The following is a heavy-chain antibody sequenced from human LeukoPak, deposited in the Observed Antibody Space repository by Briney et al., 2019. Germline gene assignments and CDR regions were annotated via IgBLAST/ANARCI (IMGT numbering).Heavy chain of an antibody. CDR1: GFTFSSYA. V-gene: IGHV3-30*02. CDR2: IRYDGSNK. Sequence: PGGSLRLSCAASGFTFSSYAMSWVRQAPGKGLEWVSFIRYDGSNKYYADSVKGRFTISRDNSKNTLYLQMNSLRVEDTAVYYCAKVDGYNVGYWGQGTLVTVSS. J-gene: IGHJ4*02. CDR3: AKVDGYNVGY. D-gene: IGHD5-24*01.